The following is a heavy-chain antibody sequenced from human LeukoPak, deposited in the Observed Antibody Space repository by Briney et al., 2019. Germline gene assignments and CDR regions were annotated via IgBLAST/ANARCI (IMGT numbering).Heavy chain of an antibody. Sequence: SVKVSCKASGGTFSNYAINWVRQAPGQGLEWMGGIIPIFGTANYAQKLQGRVTITADKSTSTVYMELNSLKSEDTAVYYCARGWDYDSGGRPTAYVYWGQGTLVTVSS. J-gene: IGHJ4*02. V-gene: IGHV1-69*06. CDR1: GGTFSNYA. CDR3: ARGWDYDSGGRPTAYVY. CDR2: IIPIFGTA. D-gene: IGHD3-22*01.